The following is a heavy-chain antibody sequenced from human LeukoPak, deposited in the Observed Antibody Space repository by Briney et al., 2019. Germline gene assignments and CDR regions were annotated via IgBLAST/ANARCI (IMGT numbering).Heavy chain of an antibody. V-gene: IGHV3-23*01. J-gene: IGHJ4*02. CDR1: GFPFSDYA. D-gene: IGHD2-2*01. Sequence: GGSLRLSCAASGFPFSDYAMTWVRQTPGKGLEWVSVISGGGDSADYADSMKGRFTISRDNSKNTLYLQMYSLRAEDTALYYCAKLGCTGTICYANYWGQGTLVTVSS. CDR3: AKLGCTGTICYANY. CDR2: ISGGGDSA.